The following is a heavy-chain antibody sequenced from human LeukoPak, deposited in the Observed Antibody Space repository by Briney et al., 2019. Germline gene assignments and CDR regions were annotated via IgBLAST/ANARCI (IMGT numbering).Heavy chain of an antibody. CDR3: AKQGQSTDGYTDY. V-gene: IGHV3-23*01. Sequence: PGGSLRLSCAASGFTFSNYAMTWVRQAPGKGLEWVSGISGSGGTTYYADSVKGRFTISRDNSKNTLFLQMNSLRAEDTAVYYCAKQGQSTDGYTDYWGQGILVTVSS. CDR2: ISGSGGTT. CDR1: GFTFSNYA. J-gene: IGHJ4*02. D-gene: IGHD5-24*01.